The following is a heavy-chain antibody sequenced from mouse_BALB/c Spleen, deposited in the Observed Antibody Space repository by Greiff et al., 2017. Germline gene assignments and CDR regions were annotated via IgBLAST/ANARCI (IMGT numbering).Heavy chain of an antibody. D-gene: IGHD2-1*01. V-gene: IGHV5-6*01. CDR1: GFTFTSYG. CDR2: ISSGGSYT. Sequence: EVQGVESGGDLVKPGGSLKLSCAASGFTFTSYGMSWVRQTPDKRLEWVATISSGGSYTYYPDCVKGRFTISRDNAKNTLYLQMSSLKSEDTAMYYCARHGKAYYAMDYWGQGTSVTVSS. CDR3: ARHGKAYYAMDY. J-gene: IGHJ4*01.